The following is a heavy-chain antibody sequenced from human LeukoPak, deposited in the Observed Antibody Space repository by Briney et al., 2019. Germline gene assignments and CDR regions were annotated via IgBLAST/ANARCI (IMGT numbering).Heavy chain of an antibody. Sequence: QPGGSLRLSCAASGFTFSSYAMHWARQAPGKGLEYVSAISSNGGSTYYANSVKGRFTISRDNSKNTLYLQMGSLRAEDMAVYYCARDIVATIRAGNPPGYWGQGTLVTVSS. J-gene: IGHJ4*02. V-gene: IGHV3-64*01. CDR2: ISSNGGST. D-gene: IGHD5-12*01. CDR1: GFTFSSYA. CDR3: ARDIVATIRAGNPPGY.